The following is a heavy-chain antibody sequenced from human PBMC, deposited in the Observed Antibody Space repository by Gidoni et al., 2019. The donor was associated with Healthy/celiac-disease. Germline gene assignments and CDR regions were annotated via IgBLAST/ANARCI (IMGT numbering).Heavy chain of an antibody. J-gene: IGHJ4*02. Sequence: EVQLVESGGGLVKPGGSLRLSCAASGFPFSSYSMNWVRQAPGKGLEWVSSISSSSSYIYYADSVKGRFTISRDNAKNSLYLQMNSLRAEDTAVYYCARDFSYYGGNSAMVYWGQGTLVTVSS. D-gene: IGHD4-17*01. CDR3: ARDFSYYGGNSAMVY. CDR2: ISSSSSYI. V-gene: IGHV3-21*01. CDR1: GFPFSSYS.